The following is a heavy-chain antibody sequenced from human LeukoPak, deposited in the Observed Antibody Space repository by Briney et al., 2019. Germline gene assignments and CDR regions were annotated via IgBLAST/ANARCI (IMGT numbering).Heavy chain of an antibody. Sequence: SQTLSLTCTVSGGSVSSGTYYWSWIRQLPGKGLAWIGYIFYSGSTYYNPSLKSRVTISVATSLTQFSLALASVTAADTAVYYCARGAGITSFPHFDHWGPGTLVTVSS. J-gene: IGHJ4*02. CDR2: IFYSGST. CDR3: ARGAGITSFPHFDH. CDR1: GGSVSSGTYY. D-gene: IGHD3-10*01. V-gene: IGHV4-31*03.